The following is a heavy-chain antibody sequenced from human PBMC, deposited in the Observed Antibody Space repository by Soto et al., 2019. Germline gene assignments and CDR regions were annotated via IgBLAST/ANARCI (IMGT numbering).Heavy chain of an antibody. CDR1: GFSFNNYG. V-gene: IGHV3-23*01. CDR2: ISGSGGTT. CDR3: AKRMRNMVRGIVIPRDS. J-gene: IGHJ4*02. D-gene: IGHD3-10*01. Sequence: EVQLLESGGGLVQPGGSLRLSCAASGFSFNNYGMSWVRQAPGKGLEWVAGISGSGGTTYYADSAKGRFTVSRDNSKNMLFLQMDSLRAEETARDYCAKRMRNMVRGIVIPRDSWGQGTLVNVSS.